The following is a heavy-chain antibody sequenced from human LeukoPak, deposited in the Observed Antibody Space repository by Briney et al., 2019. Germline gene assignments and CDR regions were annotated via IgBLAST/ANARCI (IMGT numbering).Heavy chain of an antibody. CDR2: INPNSGGT. J-gene: IGHJ4*02. D-gene: IGHD5-18*01. CDR1: GYTFTGYY. Sequence: ASVKVSCKASGYTFTGYYMHWVRQAPGQGLEWMGWINPNSGGTNYAQKLQGRVTMTRDTSTSTVYMDLSSLRSEDTAVYYCAKGGGGYSYGYDYWGQGTLVTVSS. CDR3: AKGGGGYSYGYDY. V-gene: IGHV1-2*02.